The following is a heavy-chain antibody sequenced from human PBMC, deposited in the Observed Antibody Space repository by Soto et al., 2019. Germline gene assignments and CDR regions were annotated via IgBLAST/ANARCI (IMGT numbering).Heavy chain of an antibody. Sequence: EVQLVESGGGLVQPGGALRLSCAAYGFTFISYWLSWVLQAPGKGLAWVANIKQDGSEKYYVDSVKGRFTISRDKAKNSLYLQMNSLRAEDTAVYYCARVRDGDYYDSSGYSDYWGQGTLVTVSS. D-gene: IGHD3-22*01. CDR3: ARVRDGDYYDSSGYSDY. CDR1: GFTFISYW. CDR2: IKQDGSEK. V-gene: IGHV3-7*01. J-gene: IGHJ4*02.